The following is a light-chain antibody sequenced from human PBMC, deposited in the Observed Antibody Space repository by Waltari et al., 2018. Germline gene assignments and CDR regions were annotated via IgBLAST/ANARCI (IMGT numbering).Light chain of an antibody. CDR2: AVS. V-gene: IGKV1-17*01. Sequence: IQMTQSPLSLSASVGDRVTITCRASQDINNYLSWYQQKPGKTPKRLIYAVSSLEIGVPSRFSGSGSGTEFTLTISSLQPEDFTSYYCLQYYTKPLTFGGGTKVEI. J-gene: IGKJ4*01. CDR1: QDINNY. CDR3: LQYYTKPLT.